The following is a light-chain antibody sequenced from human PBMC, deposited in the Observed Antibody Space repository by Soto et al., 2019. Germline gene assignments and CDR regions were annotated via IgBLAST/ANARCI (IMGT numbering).Light chain of an antibody. J-gene: IGKJ4*01. CDR1: QSINSTY. Sequence: EIVLTQSPGTVSLSPGERATLSCRASQSINSTYLAWYHQKPGQAPRLLMYGASTRATGIPDRFSGSASGTDFTLTISRLEPEDFAVYYCQQYGSSPVTFGGGTKVEIK. V-gene: IGKV3-20*01. CDR3: QQYGSSPVT. CDR2: GAS.